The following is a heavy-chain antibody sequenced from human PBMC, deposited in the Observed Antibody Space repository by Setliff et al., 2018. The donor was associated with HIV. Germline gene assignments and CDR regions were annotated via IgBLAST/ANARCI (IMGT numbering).Heavy chain of an antibody. CDR1: GGTFSNYG. D-gene: IGHD1-26*01. CDR2: TIPMVLVP. V-gene: IGHV1-69*05. Sequence: GASVKVSCKASGGTFSNYGINWARQAPGQGLEWMGGTIPMVLVPIYAQKFQGRLTITTDESTGTAYMDLSGLRSEDTAVYYCARVSELPGDYYYMDVWGKGATVTVSS. J-gene: IGHJ6*03. CDR3: ARVSELPGDYYYMDV.